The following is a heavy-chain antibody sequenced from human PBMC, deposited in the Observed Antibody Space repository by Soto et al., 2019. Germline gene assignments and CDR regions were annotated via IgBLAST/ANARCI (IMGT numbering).Heavy chain of an antibody. CDR2: VSYDEVNK. CDR1: GFTFSNFG. V-gene: IGHV3-30*03. Sequence: GGSLRLSCVGSGFTFSNFGIHWVRQAPGKGLEWLAVVSYDEVNKFYADSVRGRFTISRGNAENSLHLHMSSLRVDDTAVYFCVRDIMRASAAASLDYWGQGTQVTVSS. J-gene: IGHJ4*02. CDR3: VRDIMRASAAASLDY. D-gene: IGHD6-13*01.